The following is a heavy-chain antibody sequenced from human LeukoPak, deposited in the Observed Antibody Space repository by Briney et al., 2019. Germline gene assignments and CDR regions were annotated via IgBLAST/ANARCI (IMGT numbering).Heavy chain of an antibody. CDR1: GFTFSSYG. CDR3: ARDPGYSYGIPFDY. CDR2: IWYDGSNK. D-gene: IGHD5-18*01. J-gene: IGHJ4*02. V-gene: IGHV3-33*01. Sequence: LGGSLRLSCAASGFTFSSYGMHWVRQAPGKGLEWVAVIWYDGSNKYYADSVKGRFTISRDNSKNTLYLQMNSLRAEDTAVYYCARDPGYSYGIPFDYWGQGTLVTVSS.